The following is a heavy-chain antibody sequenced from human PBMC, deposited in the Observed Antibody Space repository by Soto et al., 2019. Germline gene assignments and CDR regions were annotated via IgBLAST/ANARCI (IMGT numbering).Heavy chain of an antibody. CDR3: DRVRRGAVVVTAPWDY. J-gene: IGHJ4*02. CDR2: INSDGSST. D-gene: IGHD2-21*02. CDR1: GFTFSSYW. V-gene: IGHV3-74*01. Sequence: GGSLRLSCAASGFTFSSYWMHWVRQAPGKGLVWVSRINSDGSSTSYADSVKGRFTISRDNAKNTLYLQMNSLRAEDTAVYYCDRVRRGAVVVTAPWDYWGQGTLVTVSS.